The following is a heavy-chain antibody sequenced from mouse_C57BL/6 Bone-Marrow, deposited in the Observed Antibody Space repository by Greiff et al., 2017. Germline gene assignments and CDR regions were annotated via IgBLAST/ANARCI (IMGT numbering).Heavy chain of an antibody. CDR3: VRPLLGAMDY. CDR2: IRSKSNNYAT. D-gene: IGHD4-1*01. V-gene: IGHV10-1*01. Sequence: EVMLVESGGGLVQPKGSLKLSCAASGFSFNTYAMNWVRQAPGKGLEWVARIRSKSNNYATYYADSVKDRFTISRDDSESMLYLQMNNLKTEDTAMYYCVRPLLGAMDYWGQGTSVTVSS. J-gene: IGHJ4*01. CDR1: GFSFNTYA.